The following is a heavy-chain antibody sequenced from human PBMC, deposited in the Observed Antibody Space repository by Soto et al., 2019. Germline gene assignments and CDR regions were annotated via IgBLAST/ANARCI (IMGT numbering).Heavy chain of an antibody. CDR2: INPSGGST. CDR3: AREEDAGYFATSSNPLDI. CDR1: GYTLTTYY. D-gene: IGHD3-9*01. V-gene: IGHV1-46*01. J-gene: IGHJ3*02. Sequence: EASVKVSCKASGYTLTTYYMNWVRQAPGQGLEWMGMINPSGGSTHYAQRFQGRVTMTRDTSTSTVYMELSSLRSEDTAVYYCAREEDAGYFATSSNPLDIWGQGTMVTVSS.